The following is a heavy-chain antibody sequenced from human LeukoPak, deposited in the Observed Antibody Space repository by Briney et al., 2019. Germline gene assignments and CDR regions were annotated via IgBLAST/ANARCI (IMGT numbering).Heavy chain of an antibody. CDR1: GFPFTRFY. J-gene: IGHJ4*02. Sequence: GGSLRLSCAVSGFPFTRFYMSWIRQAPGKGLEWISYIGLSGAPLDYADSVRGRFTISRDNAKNSLYLEMNSLRAEDTAVYYCARKDFSSGSFSYWGQGTLVTVSS. D-gene: IGHD3-22*01. CDR3: ARKDFSSGSFSY. CDR2: IGLSGAPL. V-gene: IGHV3-11*04.